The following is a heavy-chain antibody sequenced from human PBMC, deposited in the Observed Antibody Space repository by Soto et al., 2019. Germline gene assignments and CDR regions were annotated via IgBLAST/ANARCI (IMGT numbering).Heavy chain of an antibody. D-gene: IGHD3-22*01. Sequence: LTCGVSGGSISSSNWWSWVRQPPGKGLEWIGEIYHSGSTNYNPSLKSRVTISVDKSKNQFSLKLSSVTAADTAVYYCARITTYYYDSSGLRYPNWFDPWGKGNMVTVSS. J-gene: IGHJ5*02. CDR3: ARITTYYYDSSGLRYPNWFDP. V-gene: IGHV4-4*02. CDR1: GGSISSSNW. CDR2: IYHSGST.